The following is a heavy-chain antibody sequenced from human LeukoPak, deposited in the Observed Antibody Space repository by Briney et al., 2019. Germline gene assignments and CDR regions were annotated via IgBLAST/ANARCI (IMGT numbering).Heavy chain of an antibody. D-gene: IGHD2-2*01. CDR2: ISYDGSNK. CDR1: GFTFSSYG. CDR3: AKAVVVPAAIHGMDV. V-gene: IGHV3-30*18. J-gene: IGHJ6*02. Sequence: GGSLRLSCAASGFTFSSYGMHWVRQAPGKGLEWVAVISYDGSNKYYADSVKGRFTISRDNSKNTLYLQMNGPRAEDTAVYYCAKAVVVPAAIHGMDVWGQGTTVTVSS.